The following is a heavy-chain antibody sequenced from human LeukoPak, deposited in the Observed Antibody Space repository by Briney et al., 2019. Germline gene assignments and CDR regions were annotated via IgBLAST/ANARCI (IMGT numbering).Heavy chain of an antibody. V-gene: IGHV3-48*01. J-gene: IGHJ4*02. D-gene: IGHD3-10*01. CDR2: ISTTSSTI. CDR1: RFTFSSYS. CDR3: AREGYYYGSGSPYCFDR. Sequence: GGSLRLSCAASRFTFSSYSMIWVRQAPGKGLEWVSYISTTSSTIYYADSVKGRFTISRDNAKNSLYLQMNSLRAEDTAVYYCAREGYYYGSGSPYCFDRWGQGTLVTVSS.